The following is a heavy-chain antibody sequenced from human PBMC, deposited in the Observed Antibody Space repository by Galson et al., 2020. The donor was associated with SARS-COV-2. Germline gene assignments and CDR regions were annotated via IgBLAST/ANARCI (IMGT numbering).Heavy chain of an antibody. CDR2: ITTHNGNT. D-gene: IGHD3-3*01. Sequence: ASVKVSCKASGHTFSKYGFSWVRQAPGQGLEWMGWITTHNGNTNYAQKLQGRVTMTTDTSTSTAYMELRSLRSDDTAVYYCARALTYYDFWSGYPPYYYGMDVWGQGTTVTVSS. CDR1: GHTFSKYG. CDR3: ARALTYYDFWSGYPPYYYGMDV. J-gene: IGHJ6*02. V-gene: IGHV1-18*04.